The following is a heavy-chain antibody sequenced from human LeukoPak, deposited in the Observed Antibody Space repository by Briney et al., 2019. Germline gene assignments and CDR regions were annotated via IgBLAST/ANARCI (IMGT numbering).Heavy chain of an antibody. Sequence: SETLSLTCAVSGGSISGGKDFWGWIRQSPGKGLEWIGSIYYTGSTYYNPSLKSRVTISVDTSKSEFSLMVHSVTAADTAMYYCARRGITYSTSFFDSWGQGTLVAVAS. CDR1: GGSISGGKDF. CDR3: ARRGITYSTSFFDS. CDR2: IYYTGST. D-gene: IGHD6-13*01. J-gene: IGHJ4*02. V-gene: IGHV4-39*01.